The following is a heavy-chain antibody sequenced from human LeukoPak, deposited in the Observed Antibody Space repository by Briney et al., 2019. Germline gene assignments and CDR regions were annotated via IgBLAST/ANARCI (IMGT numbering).Heavy chain of an antibody. CDR2: INPNSGGT. V-gene: IGHV1-2*02. CDR1: GYTFTGYY. D-gene: IGHD3-3*01. CDR3: ASSPGNHYDFWTYYYYYMDV. J-gene: IGHJ6*03. Sequence: ASVKVSCKASGYTFTGYYMHWVRQAPGQGLEWMGWINPNSGGTNYAQKFQGRVTMTRDTSISTAYMELSRLRSDDTAVYYCASSPGNHYDFWTYYYYYMDVWGKGTTVTVSS.